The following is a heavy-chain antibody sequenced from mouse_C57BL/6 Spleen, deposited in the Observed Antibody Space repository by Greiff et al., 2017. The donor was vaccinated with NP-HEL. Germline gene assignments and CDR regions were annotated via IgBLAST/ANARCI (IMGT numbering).Heavy chain of an antibody. CDR3: AKHEVDDYDGWFAY. CDR1: GFSLTSYG. CDR2: IWGGGST. D-gene: IGHD2-4*01. Sequence: QVQLKQSGPGLVAPSQSLSITCTVSGFSLTSYGVDWVRQPPGKGLEWLGVIWGGGSTNYNSALMSRLSISKDNSKSQVFLKMNSLQTDDKAMYYCAKHEVDDYDGWFAYWGQGTLVTVSA. J-gene: IGHJ3*01. V-gene: IGHV2-9*01.